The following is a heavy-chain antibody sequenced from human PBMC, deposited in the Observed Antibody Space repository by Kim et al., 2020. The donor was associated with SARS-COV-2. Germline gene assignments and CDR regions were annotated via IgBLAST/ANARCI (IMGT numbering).Heavy chain of an antibody. V-gene: IGHV3-33*01. Sequence: GGSLRLSCAASGFTFSSYGMHWVRQAPGKGLEWVAVIWYDGSNKYYADSVKGRFTISRDNSKNTLYLQMNSLRAEDTAVYYCARGPRVRGPDYWGQGTLVTVSS. J-gene: IGHJ4*02. D-gene: IGHD3-10*01. CDR2: IWYDGSNK. CDR3: ARGPRVRGPDY. CDR1: GFTFSSYG.